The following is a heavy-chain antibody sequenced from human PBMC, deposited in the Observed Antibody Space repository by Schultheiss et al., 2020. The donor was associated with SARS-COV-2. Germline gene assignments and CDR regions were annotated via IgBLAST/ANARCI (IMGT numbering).Heavy chain of an antibody. Sequence: SQTLSLTCTVSGGSISSGDYYWSWIRQPPGKGLEWIGYIYYSGSTYYNPSLKSRVTISVDTSKNQFSLKLSSVTAADTAVYYCARSVLSGWYLVYWGQGTLVTVSS. J-gene: IGHJ4*02. V-gene: IGHV4-30-4*01. CDR2: IYYSGST. CDR1: GGSISSGDYY. D-gene: IGHD6-19*01. CDR3: ARSVLSGWYLVY.